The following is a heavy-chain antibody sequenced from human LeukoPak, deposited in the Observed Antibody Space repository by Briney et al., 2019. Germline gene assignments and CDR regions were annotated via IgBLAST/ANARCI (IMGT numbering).Heavy chain of an antibody. J-gene: IGHJ4*02. CDR3: ARPDKHGRIDC. Sequence: SETLSLTCTVSGYSISSGYYWGWIRQPPGKGLEWIGSIYHSASTYYNPSLKSRVTISVDTSKNQFSLKLSSVTAADTAVYNCARPDKHGRIDCWGQGTLVTVSS. CDR1: GYSISSGYY. CDR2: IYHSAST. V-gene: IGHV4-38-2*02.